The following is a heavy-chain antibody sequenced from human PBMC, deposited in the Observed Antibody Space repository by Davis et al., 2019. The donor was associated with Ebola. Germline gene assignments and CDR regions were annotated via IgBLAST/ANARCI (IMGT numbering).Heavy chain of an antibody. J-gene: IGHJ4*02. D-gene: IGHD5-24*01. CDR1: GYTLSELS. CDR2: FDPEDGET. V-gene: IGHV1-24*01. CDR3: ATEHVDATNGFAS. Sequence: ASVKVSCKVSGYTLSELSIHWVRQAPGKGLEWMGSFDPEDGETISAQKFQDRVSMTEDTSTDTAYMELSSLISEDTAVYYCATEHVDATNGFASWGQGTVVTVSS.